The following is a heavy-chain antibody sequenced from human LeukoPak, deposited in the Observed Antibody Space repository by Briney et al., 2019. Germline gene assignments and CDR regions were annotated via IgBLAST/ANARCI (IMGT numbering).Heavy chain of an antibody. CDR1: GYTFTSYD. V-gene: IGHV1-8*01. CDR2: MNPNSGNT. Sequence: ASVTVSCTASGYTFTSYDINWVRQATGQGLEWMGWMNPNSGNTGYAQRFQGRVTMTRNTSISTAYMELSSLKSEDTAVYYCAREARNGMDVWGQGTTVTVSS. J-gene: IGHJ6*02. CDR3: AREARNGMDV. D-gene: IGHD1-14*01.